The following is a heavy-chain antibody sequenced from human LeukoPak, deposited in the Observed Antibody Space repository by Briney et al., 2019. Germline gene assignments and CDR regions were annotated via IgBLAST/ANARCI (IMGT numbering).Heavy chain of an antibody. CDR2: IYTSGST. Sequence: SETLSLTRTVSGGSISSYYWSWIRQPAGKGLEWIGRIYTSGSTNYNPSLKSRVTISVDTSKNQFSLKLSSVTAADTAVYYCARERGEYYYDSSGYSQVFDYWGQGTLVTVSS. CDR1: GGSISSYY. J-gene: IGHJ4*02. V-gene: IGHV4-4*07. D-gene: IGHD3-22*01. CDR3: ARERGEYYYDSSGYSQVFDY.